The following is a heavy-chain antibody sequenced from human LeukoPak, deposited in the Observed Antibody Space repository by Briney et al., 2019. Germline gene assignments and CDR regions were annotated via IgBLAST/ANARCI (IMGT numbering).Heavy chain of an antibody. Sequence: PGGSLRLSCVASGFTFGKYWMSWVRQAPGKGLEWVANIKQDGSEKYYVDSVKGRFTISRDNAKNSLYLQMNSLRAEDTAVYYCARDRGIVGQFDPWGQGTLVTVSS. CDR2: IKQDGSEK. CDR1: GFTFGKYW. J-gene: IGHJ5*02. V-gene: IGHV3-7*01. D-gene: IGHD1-26*01. CDR3: ARDRGIVGQFDP.